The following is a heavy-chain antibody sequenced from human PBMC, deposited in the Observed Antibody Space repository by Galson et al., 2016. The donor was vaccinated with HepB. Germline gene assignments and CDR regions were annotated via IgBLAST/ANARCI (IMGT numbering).Heavy chain of an antibody. Sequence: SLRLSCAASGFTFSTYSMNWVRQAPGKGLEWVSSISSTSSFIYYAHSVKGRFTISRDNAKNTLSLQMNSLRAEDTAVYYCASNYDFGDPGMDAFDIWGQGTEVIVSS. V-gene: IGHV3-21*01. CDR1: GFTFSTYS. D-gene: IGHD4-17*01. J-gene: IGHJ3*02. CDR3: ASNYDFGDPGMDAFDI. CDR2: ISSTSSFI.